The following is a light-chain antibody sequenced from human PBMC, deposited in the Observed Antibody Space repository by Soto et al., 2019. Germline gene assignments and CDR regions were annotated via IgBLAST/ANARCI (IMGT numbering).Light chain of an antibody. CDR1: SSDVGDYNY. CDR2: EVS. J-gene: IGLJ3*02. V-gene: IGLV2-14*01. CDR3: SSYTTSSTLEV. Sequence: QSVLTQPASVSGSPGQSITISSTGTSSDVGDYNYVSWYQQHPGKAPKLVIYEVSDRPSGVSNRFSGSKSGNTASLTISGLQAEDEADYYCSSYTTSSTLEVFGGGTKLTVL.